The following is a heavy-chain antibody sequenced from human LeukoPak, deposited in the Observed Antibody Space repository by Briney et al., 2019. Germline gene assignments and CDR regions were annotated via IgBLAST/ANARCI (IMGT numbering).Heavy chain of an antibody. J-gene: IGHJ4*02. Sequence: GRSLRLSCAASGFTFSSYTMYWLRQAPGKGLEWVASVSVEGIGRYFPGSVEGRFTISRDNSKNTVYLQMNNVRIEDTAVYFCATVTAVDCDYWGQGTLVTVSS. D-gene: IGHD4-11*01. V-gene: IGHV3-30*04. CDR3: ATVTAVDCDY. CDR1: GFTFSSYT. CDR2: VSVEGIGR.